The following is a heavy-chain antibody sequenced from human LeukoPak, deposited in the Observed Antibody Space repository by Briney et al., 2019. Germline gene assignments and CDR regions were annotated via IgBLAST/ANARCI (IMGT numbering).Heavy chain of an antibody. CDR2: INPNSGGT. D-gene: IGHD3-9*01. CDR1: GDTFTGHY. V-gene: IGHV1-2*02. CDR3: ARSDDILTGYYNY. Sequence: ASVKVSCKASGDTFTGHYMHWVRQAPGQGLEWMGWINPNSGGTNYAQKFQGRVTMTRDTSISTAYMELSRLRSDDTAVYYCARSDDILTGYYNYWGQGTLVTVSS. J-gene: IGHJ4*02.